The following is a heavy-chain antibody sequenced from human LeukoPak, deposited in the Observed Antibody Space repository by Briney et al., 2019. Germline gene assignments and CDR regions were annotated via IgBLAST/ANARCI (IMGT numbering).Heavy chain of an antibody. D-gene: IGHD6-6*01. CDR3: AKGPTYSSSSLFDY. V-gene: IGHV3-9*03. Sequence: GGSLRLSCAASGFTFHDYAMHWVRQAPGKGLEWVLGISWNGGTIDYADSVKGRFTISRDNAKNSLYLQMNSLRPEDMALYYCAKGPTYSSSSLFDYWGQGILVAVSS. CDR1: GFTFHDYA. CDR2: ISWNGGTI. J-gene: IGHJ4*02.